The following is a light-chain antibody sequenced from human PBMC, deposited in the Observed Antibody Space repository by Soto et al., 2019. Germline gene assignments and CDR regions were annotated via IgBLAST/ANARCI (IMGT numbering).Light chain of an antibody. CDR3: QQYGSSPPLT. CDR1: QSVSSSY. V-gene: IGKV3-20*01. Sequence: EFVLTQSPGTLSLSPGXRATLSCRASQSVSSSYLAWYQQKPGQAPRILIYGASTRATGIPDRFSGSGSGTDFTLTISRLEPEDFAVYYCQQYGSSPPLTFGGGTKVEIK. J-gene: IGKJ4*01. CDR2: GAS.